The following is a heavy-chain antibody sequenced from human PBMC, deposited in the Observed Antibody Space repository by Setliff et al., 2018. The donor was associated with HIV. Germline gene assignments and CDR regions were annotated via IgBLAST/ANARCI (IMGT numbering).Heavy chain of an antibody. Sequence: TSETLSLTCTVSGGSISNSNYYWGWIRQPPGKGLEWIGSIYYSGSAYYNPSLKSRVTIFVDTSKNQFSLKLSSVTAADTAVYYCARHFGSGSYGYFDYWGRGTQVTVSS. J-gene: IGHJ4*02. CDR1: GGSISNSNYY. CDR2: IYYSGSA. CDR3: ARHFGSGSYGYFDY. D-gene: IGHD3-10*01. V-gene: IGHV4-39*01.